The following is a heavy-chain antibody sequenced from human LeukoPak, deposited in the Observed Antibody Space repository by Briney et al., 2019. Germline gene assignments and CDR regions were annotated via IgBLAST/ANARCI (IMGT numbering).Heavy chain of an antibody. J-gene: IGHJ4*01. Sequence: GGSLRLSCVASGFTFSTYAMSWVRQAPGKGLEWVSAISGSGAGTYYADSVKGRFTISRDNSKNTLYLQMNSLRPDDTALYYCSTDPRLLIYWGHGTLVTVSS. CDR2: ISGSGAGT. CDR1: GFTFSTYA. D-gene: IGHD2-8*01. CDR3: STDPRLLIY. V-gene: IGHV3-23*01.